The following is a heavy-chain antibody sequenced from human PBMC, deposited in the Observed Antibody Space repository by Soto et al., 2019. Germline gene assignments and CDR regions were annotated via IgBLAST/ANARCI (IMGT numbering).Heavy chain of an antibody. V-gene: IGHV4-59*01. D-gene: IGHD7-27*01. CDR2: IYYSGST. Sequence: PSETLSLTCTVSGGSISSYYWSWIRQPPGKGLEWIGYIYYSGSTNYNPSLKSRVTISVDTSKNQFSLKLSSVTAADTAVYYCARAELGTTPFDYWGQGTLVTVSS. J-gene: IGHJ4*02. CDR1: GGSISSYY. CDR3: ARAELGTTPFDY.